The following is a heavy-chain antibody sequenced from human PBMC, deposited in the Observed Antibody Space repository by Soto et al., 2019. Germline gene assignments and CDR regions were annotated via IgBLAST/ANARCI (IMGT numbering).Heavy chain of an antibody. CDR1: GFTFSAYS. J-gene: IGHJ6*02. CDR3: AREAGYDTLTGRWAYGMDF. CDR2: ISSSSSTM. Sequence: EVQLVESGGGLVQPGGSLRLSCAASGFTFSAYSMNWVRQAPGKGLEWVSYISSSSSTMYYADSVKGRFTISTDNAKNSLFLQMNSLRAEDTAVYYCAREAGYDTLTGRWAYGMDFWGQGATVSVSS. V-gene: IGHV3-48*01. D-gene: IGHD3-9*01.